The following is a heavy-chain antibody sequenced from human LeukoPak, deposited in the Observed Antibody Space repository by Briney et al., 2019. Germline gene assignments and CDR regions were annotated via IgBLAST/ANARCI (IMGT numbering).Heavy chain of an antibody. CDR1: GGSISSYY. CDR3: AREGRQDYVYFDH. J-gene: IGHJ4*02. Sequence: PSETLSLTCSVSGGSISSYYWSWSRQPPRKGLGLMGYINYSGSTNYNPPPRSRGTMSVETSKNQISLKLSSVTAADTAMYYCAREGRQDYVYFDHWGEGSLVTVS. D-gene: IGHD4-17*01. V-gene: IGHV4-59*01. CDR2: INYSGST.